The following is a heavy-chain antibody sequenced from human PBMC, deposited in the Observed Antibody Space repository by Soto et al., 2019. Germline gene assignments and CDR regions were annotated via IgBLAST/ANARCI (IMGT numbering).Heavy chain of an antibody. D-gene: IGHD2-21*02. CDR3: ARPGGDWGALHY. J-gene: IGHJ4*02. CDR1: NDSISTYY. CDR2: IYYSGST. V-gene: IGHV4-59*08. Sequence: QVQLQESGPGLVKPSETLCLSCAVSNDSISTYYWTWIRQPPGKGLEWIGFIYYSGSTNYNPSLQSRVTISVDTSKNQFSLKMNSVTAADTAVYYCARPGGDWGALHYWGQGTLVTVSS.